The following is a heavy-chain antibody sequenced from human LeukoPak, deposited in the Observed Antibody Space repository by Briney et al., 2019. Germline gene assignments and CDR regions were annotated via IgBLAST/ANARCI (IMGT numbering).Heavy chain of an antibody. CDR1: GFTFDDYA. D-gene: IGHD6-19*01. V-gene: IGHV3-9*01. CDR2: ISWNSGSI. J-gene: IGHJ4*02. CDR3: AKGAQWLVRQIDY. Sequence: GGSLRLSCAAPGFTFDDYAMHWVRHAPGKGLEWVSGISWNSGSIGYADSVKGRFTISRDNAKNSLYLQMNSLRAEDTALYYCAKGAQWLVRQIDYWGQGTLVTVSS.